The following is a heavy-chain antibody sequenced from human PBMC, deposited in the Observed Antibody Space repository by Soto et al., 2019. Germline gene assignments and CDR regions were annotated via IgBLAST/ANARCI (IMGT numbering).Heavy chain of an antibody. J-gene: IGHJ6*02. CDR1: GGTFSSYA. V-gene: IGHV1-69*01. D-gene: IGHD1-1*01. Sequence: QVQLVQSGAEVKKPGSSVKVSCKASGGTFSSYAISWVRQAPGQGLEWMGGIIPIFGTANYAQKFQGRVTITADASTSTAYMERSSLRSEDTAVYYCATPTGTAPRRFYYYYGMDVWGQGTTVTVSS. CDR2: IIPIFGTA. CDR3: ATPTGTAPRRFYYYYGMDV.